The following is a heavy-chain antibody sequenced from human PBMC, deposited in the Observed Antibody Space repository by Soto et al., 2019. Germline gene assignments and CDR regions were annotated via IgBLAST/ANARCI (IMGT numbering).Heavy chain of an antibody. CDR1: GGSFSGYY. Sequence: SETLSLTCAVYGGSFSGYYWSWIRQPPGKGLEWIGEINHSGSTNYNPSLKSRVTISVDTSKNQFSLKLSSVTAADTAVYYCARGSRSAAVPGSWFDPWGQGTLVTVSS. CDR3: ARGSRSAAVPGSWFDP. D-gene: IGHD2-2*01. CDR2: INHSGST. V-gene: IGHV4-34*01. J-gene: IGHJ5*02.